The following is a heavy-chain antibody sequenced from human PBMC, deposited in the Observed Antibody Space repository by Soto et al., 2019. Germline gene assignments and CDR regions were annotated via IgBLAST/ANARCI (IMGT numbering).Heavy chain of an antibody. CDR2: IGAYNGNT. J-gene: IGHJ6*02. D-gene: IGHD5-12*01. CDR3: ARALGYSGYAGMDV. Sequence: ASVKVSCKASGYTFTSYGISWVRQAPGQGLEWMGWIGAYNGNTNYAQKLQGRVTMTTDTSTSTAYMELRSLRSDDTAVYYCARALGYSGYAGMDVWGQGTTVTVSS. CDR1: GYTFTSYG. V-gene: IGHV1-18*01.